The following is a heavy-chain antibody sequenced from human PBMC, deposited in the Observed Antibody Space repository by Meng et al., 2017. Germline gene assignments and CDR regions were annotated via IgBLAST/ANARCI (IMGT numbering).Heavy chain of an antibody. J-gene: IGHJ5*02. D-gene: IGHD2-2*01. CDR2: IIHSGST. CDR1: GGSFSGYY. CDR3: AGGGSSTSCNWFDP. Sequence: GSLRLSCAAYGGSFSGYYWSWIRQLPGKGLEWIGEIIHSGSTNYNPSPKSRVTISVDTSRNQFSLKLSSVTATDTAVYYCAGGGSSTSCNWFDPWGQGTLVTVSS. V-gene: IGHV4-34*01.